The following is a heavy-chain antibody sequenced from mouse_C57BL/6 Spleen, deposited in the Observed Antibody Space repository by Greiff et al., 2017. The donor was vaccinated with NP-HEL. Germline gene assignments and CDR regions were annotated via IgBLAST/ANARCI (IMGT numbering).Heavy chain of an antibody. Sequence: VQGVESGAELVRPGTSVKVSCKASGYAFTNYLIEWVKQRPGQGLEWIGVINPGSGGTNYNEKFKGKATLTADKSSSTAYMQLSSLTSEDSAVYFCARSGQLFFDYWGQGTTLTVSS. CDR3: ARSGQLFFDY. CDR2: INPGSGGT. V-gene: IGHV1-54*01. CDR1: GYAFTNYL. J-gene: IGHJ2*01. D-gene: IGHD4-1*02.